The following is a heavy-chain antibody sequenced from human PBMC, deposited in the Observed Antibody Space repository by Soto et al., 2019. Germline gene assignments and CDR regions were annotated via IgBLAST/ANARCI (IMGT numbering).Heavy chain of an antibody. V-gene: IGHV1-8*01. J-gene: IGHJ5*02. Sequence: QVQLVQSGAEVKKPGASVKVSCKASGYTFTSYDINWVRQATGQGLEWMGWMNPNSGNTGYAQKFQGRVTMTRNTSISTAYMELSSLISEDTAVYYCARSPVRGKPPWWWFDPWGQGTLVTVSS. D-gene: IGHD2-8*02. CDR2: MNPNSGNT. CDR1: GYTFTSYD. CDR3: ARSPVRGKPPWWWFDP.